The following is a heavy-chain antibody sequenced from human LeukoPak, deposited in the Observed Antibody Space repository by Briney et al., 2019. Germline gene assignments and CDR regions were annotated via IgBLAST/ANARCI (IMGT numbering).Heavy chain of an antibody. CDR3: AKDRGD. Sequence: GGSLRLSCAASGFTFDDYAMHWVRQAPGKGLEWVSGISWNSGSIGYADSVKGRFTISRDNAKNSLYLQMNSLRAEDTAVYYCAKDRGDWGQGTLVTVSS. CDR1: GFTFDDYA. V-gene: IGHV3-9*01. CDR2: ISWNSGSI. J-gene: IGHJ4*02.